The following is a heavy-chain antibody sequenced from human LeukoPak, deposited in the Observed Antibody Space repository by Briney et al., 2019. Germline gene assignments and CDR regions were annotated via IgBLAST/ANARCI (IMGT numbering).Heavy chain of an antibody. CDR2: IRYDGSNK. Sequence: PGGSLRLSCAASGFTFSSYGMHWVRQAPGKGLEWVAFIRYDGSNKYYADSVKGRFTISRDNSKNTLYLQMNSLRAEDTAVYYCAKDRDYDFWSGYCDYWGQGTLVTVSS. D-gene: IGHD3-3*01. V-gene: IGHV3-30*02. CDR1: GFTFSSYG. J-gene: IGHJ4*02. CDR3: AKDRDYDFWSGYCDY.